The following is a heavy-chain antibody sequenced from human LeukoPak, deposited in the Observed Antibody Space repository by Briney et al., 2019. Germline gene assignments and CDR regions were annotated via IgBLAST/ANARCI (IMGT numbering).Heavy chain of an antibody. CDR1: GGSISSYY. V-gene: IGHV4-59*01. J-gene: IGHJ5*02. CDR2: IYYSGST. Sequence: SETLSLACTVSGGSISSYYWSWIRQPPGKGLEWIGYIYYSGSTNYNPSLKSRVTISVDTSKNQFSLKLSSVTAADTAVYYCARALVYANWFDPWGQGTLVTVSS. CDR3: ARALVYANWFDP. D-gene: IGHD2-8*01.